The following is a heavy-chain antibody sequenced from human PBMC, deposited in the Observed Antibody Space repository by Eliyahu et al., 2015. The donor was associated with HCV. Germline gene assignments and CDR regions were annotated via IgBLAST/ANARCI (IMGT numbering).Heavy chain of an antibody. CDR2: INHRGST. Sequence: QVQLQKWGAGLLKPSETLSLTCAVHGGSFXGFYWSWIRQPPGKGLEWSAGEINHRGSTDYNPSLKSRVTISVDTSKNQFSLKLTSVTAADTAVYYCARDPAHYVWGSYRFFDYWGQGTLVTVSS. V-gene: IGHV4-34*01. J-gene: IGHJ4*02. D-gene: IGHD3-16*02. CDR1: GGSFXGFY. CDR3: ARDPAHYVWGSYRFFDY.